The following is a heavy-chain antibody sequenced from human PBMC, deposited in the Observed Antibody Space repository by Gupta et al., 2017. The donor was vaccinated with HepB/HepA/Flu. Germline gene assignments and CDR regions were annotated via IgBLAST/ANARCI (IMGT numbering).Heavy chain of an antibody. D-gene: IGHD1-26*01. CDR3: ARGGRREPPLDY. Sequence: QVQLVQSGAEVKKPGASVKISCKASKYTFTSYAIHWVRQAPGQRLEWMGWINAGNGNTKYSQKFQGRVTITRDTSASTAYMELSGLRSEDTAVYYCARGGRREPPLDYWGQGALVTVSS. CDR2: INAGNGNT. CDR1: KYTFTSYA. V-gene: IGHV1-3*01. J-gene: IGHJ4*02.